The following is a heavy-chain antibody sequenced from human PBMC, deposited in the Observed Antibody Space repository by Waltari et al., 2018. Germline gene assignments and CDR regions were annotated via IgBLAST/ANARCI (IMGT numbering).Heavy chain of an antibody. D-gene: IGHD3-9*01. CDR1: GFTFSSYE. J-gene: IGHJ4*02. V-gene: IGHV3-48*03. CDR2: ISSSGSTI. CDR3: ARGDDILTDYYKGLDY. Sequence: EVQLVESGGGLVQPGGSLRLSCAASGFTFSSYEMNWVRQAPGKGLEWVSYISSSGSTIYYADSVKGRFTISRDNAKNSLYLQMNSLRAEDTAVYYCARGDDILTDYYKGLDYWGQGTLVTVSS.